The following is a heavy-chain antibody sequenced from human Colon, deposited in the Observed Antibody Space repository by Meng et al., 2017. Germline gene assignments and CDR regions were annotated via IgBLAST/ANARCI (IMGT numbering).Heavy chain of an antibody. V-gene: IGHV4-34*01. Sequence: QVPLQQWGAGLLKPSETLSLTCAVYGGSFSGYYWSWIRQPPGKGLEWIGEINHSGSTNYNPSLKSRVTISVDTSKNQFSLKLSSVTAADTAVYYCAREGGYDLNWFDPWGQGTLVTVSS. J-gene: IGHJ5*02. CDR3: AREGGYDLNWFDP. CDR2: INHSGST. D-gene: IGHD5-12*01. CDR1: GGSFSGYY.